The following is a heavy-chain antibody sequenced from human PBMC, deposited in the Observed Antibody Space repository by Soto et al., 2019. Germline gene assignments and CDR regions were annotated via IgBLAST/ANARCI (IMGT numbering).Heavy chain of an antibody. V-gene: IGHV3-23*01. D-gene: IGHD4-17*01. CDR1: GFSFSSYG. J-gene: IGHJ4*02. Sequence: GGSLRLSCAASGFSFSSYGMSWVRQAPGTGLECVASVSGGGTTYYADSVKGRFTIFRDNSKNTLYLQMNSLRAEDTAVYFCAKDFTTVTSIFDSWGQGTLVTVS. CDR3: AKDFTTVTSIFDS. CDR2: VSGGGTT.